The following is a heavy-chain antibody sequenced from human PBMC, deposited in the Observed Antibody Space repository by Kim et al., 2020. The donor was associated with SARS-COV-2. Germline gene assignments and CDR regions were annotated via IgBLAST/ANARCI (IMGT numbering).Heavy chain of an antibody. CDR3: ARVIGVMGSGFFDAFDI. V-gene: IGHV3-30-3*01. Sequence: GGSLRLSCAASGFIFSSYTMHWVRQAPGKGLEWVAVISHDGSNKYYTDSVKGRFTISRDNSKNTLYLQMDSLRAEDTAVCYCARVIGVMGSGFFDAFDIWGQETVVTVSS. D-gene: IGHD3-22*01. CDR1: GFIFSSYT. J-gene: IGHJ3*02. CDR2: ISHDGSNK.